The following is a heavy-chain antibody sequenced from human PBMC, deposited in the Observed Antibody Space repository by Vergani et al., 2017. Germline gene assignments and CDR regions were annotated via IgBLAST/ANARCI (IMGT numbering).Heavy chain of an antibody. CDR2: IIPILGIA. Sequence: QVQLVQSGAEVKKPGSSVKVSCKASGGTFSSYTISWVRQAPGQGLEWMGRIIPILGIANYAQKFQGRVTITADKSTSTAYMELSRLRSEDTAVYYCASLKATTSQNFDYWGQGTLVTVSS. CDR3: ASLKATTSQNFDY. CDR1: GGTFSSYT. V-gene: IGHV1-69*02. D-gene: IGHD5-12*01. J-gene: IGHJ4*02.